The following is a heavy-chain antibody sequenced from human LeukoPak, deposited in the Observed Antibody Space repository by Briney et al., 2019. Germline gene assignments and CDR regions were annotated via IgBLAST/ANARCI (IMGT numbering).Heavy chain of an antibody. Sequence: PGGSLRLSCAASGFTFSSYWMHWVRQAPGKGLVWVSRINSDGSSTSYADSVKGRFTISRDNAKNTLYLQMNSLRAEDTAVYYCARATAVWFGELRPPGYWGQGTLVTVSS. J-gene: IGHJ4*02. V-gene: IGHV3-74*01. CDR3: ARATAVWFGELRPPGY. CDR2: INSDGSST. D-gene: IGHD3-10*01. CDR1: GFTFSSYW.